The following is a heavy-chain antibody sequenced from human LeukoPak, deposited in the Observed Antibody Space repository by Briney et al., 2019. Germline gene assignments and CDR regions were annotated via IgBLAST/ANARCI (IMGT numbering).Heavy chain of an antibody. CDR3: ARDRGIAEADSFDP. Sequence: GASVKVSCKASGYTYTTDGISWVRQAPGQGLEWMGWIDTYSGKTNYAQKFQGRVTMTSDTSTSTAYMELRSLRSDDTAVYYCARDRGIAEADSFDPWGQGTLVTDSS. CDR2: IDTYSGKT. CDR1: GYTYTTDG. J-gene: IGHJ5*02. V-gene: IGHV1-18*01. D-gene: IGHD6-13*01.